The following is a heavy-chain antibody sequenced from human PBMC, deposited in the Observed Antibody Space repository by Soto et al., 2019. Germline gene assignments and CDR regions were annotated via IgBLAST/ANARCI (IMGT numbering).Heavy chain of an antibody. J-gene: IGHJ4*02. CDR1: GFTGSGNY. CDR3: ASARGSSSDS. CDR2: IYNGGVT. V-gene: IGHV3-53*02. D-gene: IGHD6-6*01. Sequence: EVQLVETGGGLIQPGVSLRLSCAASGFTGSGNYMSWVRQAPGKGLEWVSVIYNGGVTYYADSVKGRFTISGDNSKHTLYLQISSRRAEDTAVYYCASARGSSSDSWGQGTLVTDSS.